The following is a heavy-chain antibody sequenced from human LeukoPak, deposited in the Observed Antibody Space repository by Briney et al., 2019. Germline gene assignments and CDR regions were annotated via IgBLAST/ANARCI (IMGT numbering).Heavy chain of an antibody. V-gene: IGHV1-2*06. D-gene: IGHD2-15*01. CDR3: ARGLSGSSLGFFDY. J-gene: IGHJ4*02. CDR2: INPNSGGS. Sequence: ASVKVSCKASGYTFTGNYMHWVRQAPAQGLEWMGRINPNSGGSNYAQKFQGRVTMTRDTSISTAYMELSRLRSDDTAVYDCARGLSGSSLGFFDYWGQGTLVTVSS. CDR1: GYTFTGNY.